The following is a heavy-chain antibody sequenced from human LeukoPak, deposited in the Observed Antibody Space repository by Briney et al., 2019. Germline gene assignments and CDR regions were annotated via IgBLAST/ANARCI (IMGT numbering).Heavy chain of an antibody. CDR1: GFSLSNARMG. D-gene: IGHD6-19*01. CDR3: ARILECEQWPCYY. J-gene: IGHJ4*02. V-gene: IGHV2-26*01. CDR2: IFSNDEK. Sequence: SGPTLVNPTETLTLTCTVSGFSLSNARMGVSWIRQPPGKALEWLAHIFSNDEKSYSTSLKSRLTISKDTSKSQVVLTMTNMDLVDTATYYCARILECEQWPCYYWGQGTLVTVSS.